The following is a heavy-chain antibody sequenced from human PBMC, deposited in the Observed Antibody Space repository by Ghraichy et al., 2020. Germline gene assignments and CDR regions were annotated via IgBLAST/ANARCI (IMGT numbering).Heavy chain of an antibody. CDR3: ARDRGRMPYW. J-gene: IGHJ4*02. CDR2: IYSGGST. D-gene: IGHD3-16*01. V-gene: IGHV3-66*01. Sequence: ETLSLTCAASEFTVSSNYMSWVRQAPGKGLEWVSVIYSGGSTYYTDSVKGRFTVSRDNSKNTLYLQMNSLRAEDTAVYYCARDRGRMPYWWGQGTLVTVSS. CDR1: EFTVSSNY.